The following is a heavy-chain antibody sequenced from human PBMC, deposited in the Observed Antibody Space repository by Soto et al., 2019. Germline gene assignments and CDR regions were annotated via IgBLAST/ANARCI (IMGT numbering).Heavy chain of an antibody. CDR3: ATTDYDYVWGSYRYGDFDY. V-gene: IGHV3-30*03. CDR2: ISYDGSNK. Sequence: QVQLVESGGGVVQPGRSLRLSCAASGFTFSSYGMHWVRQAPGKGLEWVAVISYDGSNKYYADSVKGRFTISRDNSKNXLXXQMSSLRAEETAVFYCATTDYDYVWGSYRYGDFDYWGQGTLVTVSS. J-gene: IGHJ4*02. D-gene: IGHD3-16*02. CDR1: GFTFSSYG.